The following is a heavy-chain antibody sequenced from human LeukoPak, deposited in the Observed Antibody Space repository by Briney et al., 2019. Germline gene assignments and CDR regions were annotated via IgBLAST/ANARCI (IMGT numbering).Heavy chain of an antibody. J-gene: IGHJ4*02. V-gene: IGHV3-30*02. CDR3: AKLFWSGRNFDY. D-gene: IGHD3-3*01. CDR1: GFTFSSYG. CDR2: IRYDGSNK. Sequence: GGSLRLSCAASGFTFSSYGMHWVRQAPGKGLEWVAFIRYDGSNKYYADSMKGRFTISRDNSKNTLYLQMNSLRAEDTAVYYCAKLFWSGRNFDYWGQGTLVTVSS.